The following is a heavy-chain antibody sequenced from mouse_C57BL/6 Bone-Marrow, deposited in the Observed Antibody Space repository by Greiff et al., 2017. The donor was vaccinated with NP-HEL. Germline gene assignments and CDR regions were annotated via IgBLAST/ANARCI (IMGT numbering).Heavy chain of an antibody. J-gene: IGHJ2*01. V-gene: IGHV1-5*01. CDR1: GYTFTSYW. D-gene: IGHD2-3*01. CDR3: TRSGWAPFDY. Sequence: DVQLQESGTVLARPGASVKMSCKTSGYTFTSYWMHWVKQRPGQGLEWIGAIYPGNSDTSYNQKFKGKAKLTAVTSASTAYMELSSLTNEDSAVYYCTRSGWAPFDYWGQGTTLTVSS. CDR2: IYPGNSDT.